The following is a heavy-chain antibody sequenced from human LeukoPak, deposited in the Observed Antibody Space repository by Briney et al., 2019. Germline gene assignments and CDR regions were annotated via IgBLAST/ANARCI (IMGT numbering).Heavy chain of an antibody. CDR2: ISSSGSTI. Sequence: GGSLRLSCAASGFTFSGYYMSWIRQAPGKGLEWVSYISSSGSTIYYADSVKGRFTISRDYAKNSLYLQMNSLRAEDTAVYYCARDNGALWSGYSHFGYWGQGTLVTVSS. D-gene: IGHD3-3*01. V-gene: IGHV3-11*01. CDR1: GFTFSGYY. CDR3: ARDNGALWSGYSHFGY. J-gene: IGHJ4*02.